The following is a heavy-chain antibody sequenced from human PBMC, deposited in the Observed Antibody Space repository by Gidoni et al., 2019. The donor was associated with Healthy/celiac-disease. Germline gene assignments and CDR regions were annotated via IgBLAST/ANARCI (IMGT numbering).Heavy chain of an antibody. J-gene: IGHJ6*02. Sequence: QVQLVESGGGVVQPGRSLRLSCAASGFTFSSYGMHWVRQAPGKGLEWVAVIWYDGSNKYYADSVKGRFTISRDNSKNTLYLQMNSLRAEDTAVYYCARAMGGYCSGGSCAVYYYYGMDVWGQGTTVTVSS. CDR2: IWYDGSNK. V-gene: IGHV3-33*01. CDR3: ARAMGGYCSGGSCAVYYYYGMDV. CDR1: GFTFSSYG. D-gene: IGHD2-15*01.